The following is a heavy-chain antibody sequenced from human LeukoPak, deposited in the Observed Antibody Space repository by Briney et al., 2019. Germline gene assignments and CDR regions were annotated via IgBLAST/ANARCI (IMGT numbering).Heavy chain of an antibody. D-gene: IGHD3-22*01. Sequence: PGGSLRLSCAASGFTFSIYAMNWVRQAPGKGLEWVSTISGSGGSTYYADSVKGRFTISRDNSKNTLYLQMNSLRAEDTAVYYCAKFSRDSITMIVVTDWGQGTLVTVSS. CDR1: GFTFSIYA. V-gene: IGHV3-23*01. CDR2: ISGSGGST. J-gene: IGHJ4*02. CDR3: AKFSRDSITMIVVTD.